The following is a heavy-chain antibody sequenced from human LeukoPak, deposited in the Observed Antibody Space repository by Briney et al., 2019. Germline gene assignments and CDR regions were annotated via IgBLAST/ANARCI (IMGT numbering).Heavy chain of an antibody. CDR3: AKSYNG. J-gene: IGHJ4*02. CDR1: GFTLSSYG. CDR2: ISYDGSNK. D-gene: IGHD1-1*01. V-gene: IGHV3-30*18. Sequence: GGSLRLSCAASGFTLSSYGMHWVRQAPGKGLEWVAVISYDGSNKYYADSVKGRFTISRDNSKNTLYLQMNSLRAEDTAVYYCAKSYNGWGQGTLVTVSS.